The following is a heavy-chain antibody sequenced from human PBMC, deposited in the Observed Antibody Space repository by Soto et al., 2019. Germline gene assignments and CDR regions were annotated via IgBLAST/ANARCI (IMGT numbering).Heavy chain of an antibody. CDR1: GGSFSGYY. Sequence: PSETLSLTCAVYGGSFSGYYWSWIRQPPGKGLEWIGEINHSGSTNYNPSLKSRVTISVDTSKNQFSLKLSSVTAADTAVYYCASRRHGTYSSSWYEAYYYYYGMDVWGQGTTVTVSS. CDR3: ASRRHGTYSSSWYEAYYYYYGMDV. CDR2: INHSGST. D-gene: IGHD6-13*01. V-gene: IGHV4-34*01. J-gene: IGHJ6*02.